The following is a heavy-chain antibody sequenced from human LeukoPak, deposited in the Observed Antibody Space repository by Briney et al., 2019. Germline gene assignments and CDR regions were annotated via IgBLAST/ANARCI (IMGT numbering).Heavy chain of an antibody. CDR2: IYYSGST. J-gene: IGHJ4*02. V-gene: IGHV4-59*08. Sequence: SETLSLTCTVSGGSISSYYWSWIRQPPGKGLERIGYIYYSGSTNYNPSLKSRVTISVDTSKNQFSLKLSSVTAADTAVYYCARRAYGSGSFFDYWGQGTLVTVSS. CDR3: ARRAYGSGSFFDY. D-gene: IGHD3-10*01. CDR1: GGSISSYY.